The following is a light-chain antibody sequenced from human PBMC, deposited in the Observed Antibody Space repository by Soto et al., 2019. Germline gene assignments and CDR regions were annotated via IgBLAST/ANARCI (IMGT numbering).Light chain of an antibody. Sequence: EIVLTQSPGTLSLSPGERATLSCRASQSVSSSYLAWYQQKPGQAPRLLIYGASSRATGIPDGFSGIGSGTDFTLTISRLEPEEFAVYYCQQYGSSPTFGGGTKVEIK. J-gene: IGKJ4*01. CDR2: GAS. CDR3: QQYGSSPT. CDR1: QSVSSSY. V-gene: IGKV3-20*01.